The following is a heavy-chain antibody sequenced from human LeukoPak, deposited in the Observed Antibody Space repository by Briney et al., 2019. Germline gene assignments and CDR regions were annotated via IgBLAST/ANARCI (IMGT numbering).Heavy chain of an antibody. J-gene: IGHJ4*02. V-gene: IGHV4-39*01. CDR3: ARQVVAVAGTGYFDY. CDR2: IYYSGST. Sequence: SETLSLTCTVSGGSIRSSSYYCGWIRQPPGKGLEWIGSIYYSGSTYYNASLKSRGTISVDTSKNQFSLKLNSVTAADTAEYFCARQVVAVAGTGYFDYWGQGTLVTVSS. CDR1: GGSIRSSSYY. D-gene: IGHD6-19*01.